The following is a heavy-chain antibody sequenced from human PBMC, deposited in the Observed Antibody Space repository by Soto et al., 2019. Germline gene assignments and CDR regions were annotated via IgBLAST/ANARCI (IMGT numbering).Heavy chain of an antibody. J-gene: IGHJ3*02. CDR3: ARDGAYYDILSFAFDI. D-gene: IGHD3-9*01. V-gene: IGHV1-2*04. CDR2: INPNSGGT. Sequence: QVQLVQSGAEVKKPGASVKVSCKASGYTFTGYYMHWVRQAPGQGLEWMGWINPNSGGTNYAQKFQGWVTMTRDTSISTAYMELSRLRSDDTAVYYCARDGAYYDILSFAFDIWGQGTMVTVSS. CDR1: GYTFTGYY.